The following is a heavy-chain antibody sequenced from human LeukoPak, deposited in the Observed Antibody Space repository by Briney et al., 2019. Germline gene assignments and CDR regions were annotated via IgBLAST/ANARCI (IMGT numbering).Heavy chain of an antibody. Sequence: GGSLRLSCAASGFTFSSYWMSWVRQAPGKELEWVANIKQDGSEKYYVDSVKGRFTISRDNAKNSLYLQMNSLRAEDTAVYYCARELGYCSSTSCSNWFDPWGQGTLVTVSS. CDR2: IKQDGSEK. CDR1: GFTFSSYW. V-gene: IGHV3-7*01. D-gene: IGHD2-2*01. J-gene: IGHJ5*02. CDR3: ARELGYCSSTSCSNWFDP.